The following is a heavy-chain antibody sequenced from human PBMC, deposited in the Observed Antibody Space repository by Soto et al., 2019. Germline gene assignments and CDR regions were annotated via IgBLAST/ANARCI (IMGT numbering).Heavy chain of an antibody. CDR3: ARDSGSSGYLFDP. J-gene: IGHJ5*02. V-gene: IGHV4-59*12. D-gene: IGHD3-22*01. CDR1: GGSISSYY. Sequence: PSETLSLTCTVSGGSISSYYWSWIRQPPGKGLEWIGYIYYSGSTYYNPSLKSRVTISVDTSKNQFSLKLSSVTAADTAVYYCARDSGSSGYLFDPWGQGTLVTVSS. CDR2: IYYSGST.